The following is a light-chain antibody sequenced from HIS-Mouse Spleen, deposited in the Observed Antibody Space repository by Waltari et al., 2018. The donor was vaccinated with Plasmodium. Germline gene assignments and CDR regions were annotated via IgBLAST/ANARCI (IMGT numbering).Light chain of an antibody. Sequence: SYELTQPPSVSVSPGQTARITCSGDALPKNYAYWYQQKSGQAPVLVIYEDSQRPSGIPERISGTSSGTMATLTISGAQVEDEADYFCYSTDSSGNHRVFGGGTKLTGL. V-gene: IGLV3-10*01. J-gene: IGLJ3*02. CDR1: ALPKNY. CDR3: YSTDSSGNHRV. CDR2: EDS.